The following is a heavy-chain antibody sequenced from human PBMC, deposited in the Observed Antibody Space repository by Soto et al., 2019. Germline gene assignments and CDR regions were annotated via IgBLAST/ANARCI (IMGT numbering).Heavy chain of an antibody. CDR1: GGTFSSYT. J-gene: IGHJ6*02. CDR3: ARGIRGSGWLAYYYGMDV. Sequence: QVQLVQSGAEVKKPGSSVKVSCKASGGTFSSYTISWVRQAPGQGLEWMGRIIPILGIANYEQKFQGRVTITADKSTSTAYMELSSLRSEDTAVYYCARGIRGSGWLAYYYGMDVWGQGTTVTVSS. V-gene: IGHV1-69*02. CDR2: IIPILGIA. D-gene: IGHD6-19*01.